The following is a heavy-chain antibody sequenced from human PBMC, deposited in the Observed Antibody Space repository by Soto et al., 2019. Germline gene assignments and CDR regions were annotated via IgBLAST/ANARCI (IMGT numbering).Heavy chain of an antibody. CDR1: GDSINSSAYY. Sequence: SETLSLTCTVSGDSINSSAYYWGRIRQPPGKGLEWIANIYYSGTTYSNPSLKSRITMSVDTSKNQFSLKLSSVTAADTAVYYCARLHGYCISSSCHGHYAMDVWGQGTTVTVSS. CDR3: ARLHGYCISSSCHGHYAMDV. D-gene: IGHD2-2*01. V-gene: IGHV4-39*01. CDR2: IYYSGTT. J-gene: IGHJ6*02.